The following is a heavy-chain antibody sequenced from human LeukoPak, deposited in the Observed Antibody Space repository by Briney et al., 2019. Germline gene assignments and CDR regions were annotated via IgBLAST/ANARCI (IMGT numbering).Heavy chain of an antibody. D-gene: IGHD4-17*01. CDR2: MNPNSGNT. J-gene: IGHJ4*02. CDR1: GYAFTSYD. Sequence: VASVKVSCKASGYAFTSYDINWVRQATGQGLEWMGWMNPNSGNTGYAQKFQGRVTMTRNTSISTAYMELSSLRSEDTAVYYCARGLTTVTTLVDYWGQGTLVTVSS. V-gene: IGHV1-8*01. CDR3: ARGLTTVTTLVDY.